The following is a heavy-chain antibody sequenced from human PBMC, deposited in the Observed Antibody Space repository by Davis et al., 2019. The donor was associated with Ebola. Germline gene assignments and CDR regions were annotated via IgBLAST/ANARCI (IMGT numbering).Heavy chain of an antibody. V-gene: IGHV1-18*04. D-gene: IGHD3/OR15-3a*01. Sequence: ASAQVSCKASAYSFSSYGFSWVRQAAAQGLEWMASICVYNVHTNFAQKFQGRVTVTTDTSTTTAYMELKSLTSDDTAVYYCARDQDFRVDYWGQGTVVTVSS. CDR2: ICVYNVHT. CDR3: ARDQDFRVDY. J-gene: IGHJ4*02. CDR1: AYSFSSYG.